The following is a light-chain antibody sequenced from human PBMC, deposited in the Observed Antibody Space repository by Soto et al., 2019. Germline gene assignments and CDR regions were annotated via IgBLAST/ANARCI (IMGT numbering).Light chain of an antibody. J-gene: IGKJ4*01. V-gene: IGKV3-11*01. CDR3: QQRSIPLT. CDR2: DAS. CDR1: QSVSSN. Sequence: EVVLTQSPATLSLSPGERATLSCRASQSVSSNFAWYQQKPGQAPRLLIYDASNRATGIPARFSGSGSGTDFVLTISSREPEDFSVYYCQQRSIPLTFGGGTKVEIK.